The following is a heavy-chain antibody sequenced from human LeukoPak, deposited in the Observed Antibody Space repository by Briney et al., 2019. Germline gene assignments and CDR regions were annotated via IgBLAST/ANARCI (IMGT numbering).Heavy chain of an antibody. CDR3: GRDGWEIRLATGY. CDR2: ISGSGGST. Sequence: PGGSLRLSCAASGFTFSSYAMSWVRQAPGKGLEWVSAISGSGGSTYYADSVKGRFTISRDNSKNTLFLEMNSLRAEDTAVYYCGRDGWEIRLATGYWGQGTLVTVSS. CDR1: GFTFSSYA. J-gene: IGHJ4*02. V-gene: IGHV3-23*01. D-gene: IGHD1-26*01.